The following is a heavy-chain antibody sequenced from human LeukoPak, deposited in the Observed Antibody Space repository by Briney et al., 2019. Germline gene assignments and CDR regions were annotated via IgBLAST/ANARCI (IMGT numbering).Heavy chain of an antibody. D-gene: IGHD6-19*01. J-gene: IGHJ4*02. Sequence: SVKVSCKASGGTFSRYAISWVRQAPGQGLEWMGGIIPMFGIANYAQKFQGRVTITADESTSTAYMELTSLRSEDTAVYYCARDRPYTGGWRGFDYWGQGTLVTVSS. CDR3: ARDRPYTGGWRGFDY. V-gene: IGHV1-69*13. CDR1: GGTFSRYA. CDR2: IIPMFGIA.